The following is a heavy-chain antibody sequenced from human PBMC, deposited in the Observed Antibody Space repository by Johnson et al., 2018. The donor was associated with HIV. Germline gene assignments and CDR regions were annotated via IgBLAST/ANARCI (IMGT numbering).Heavy chain of an antibody. D-gene: IGHD2-15*01. CDR2: IGGSGGTT. CDR1: GFTFSSYA. Sequence: VQLVESGGGLVQPGGSLRLSCAASGFTFSSYAMTWVRQAPGRGLEWVSTIGGSGGTTYYADSVKSRFTISRDSSKNTVYLHMDSLRVGDTAMYYCARDRAVAATSGAGAFDIWGQGTMVTVSS. J-gene: IGHJ3*02. V-gene: IGHV3-23*04. CDR3: ARDRAVAATSGAGAFDI.